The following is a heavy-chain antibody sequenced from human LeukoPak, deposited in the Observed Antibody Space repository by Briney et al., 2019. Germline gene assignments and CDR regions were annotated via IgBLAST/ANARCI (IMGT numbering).Heavy chain of an antibody. CDR1: GFTFSSYA. Sequence: GGSLRLSCAASGFTFSSYAMHWVRQAPGKGLEWVSYISSSGSTIDYADSVKGRFTISRDNAKNSLYLQMNGLRAEDTAVYYCSRLRGYSYGYADYWGQGTLVTVSS. CDR3: SRLRGYSYGYADY. CDR2: ISSSGSTI. V-gene: IGHV3-48*03. D-gene: IGHD5-18*01. J-gene: IGHJ4*02.